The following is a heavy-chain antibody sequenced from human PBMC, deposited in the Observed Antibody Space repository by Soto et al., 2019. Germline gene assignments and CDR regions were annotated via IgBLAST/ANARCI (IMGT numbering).Heavy chain of an antibody. V-gene: IGHV1-69*05. CDR3: TREVSIGVGASAY. Sequence: SVKVSCKASGGTFSSYAISWVRQAPGQGLEWVGGIIPIFGTANYAQKFQGRVTMTRDESTNTDYMELSSLRPEDTAVYYCTREVSIGVGASAYWGQGTLVTVSS. CDR2: IIPIFGTA. J-gene: IGHJ4*02. D-gene: IGHD1-26*01. CDR1: GGTFSSYA.